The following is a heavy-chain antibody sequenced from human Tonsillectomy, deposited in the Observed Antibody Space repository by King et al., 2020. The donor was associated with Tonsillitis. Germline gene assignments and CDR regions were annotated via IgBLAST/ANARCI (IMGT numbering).Heavy chain of an antibody. CDR2: LYYRGTI. V-gene: IGHV4-39*02. Sequence: VQLQESGPGVVKPWETLSLTCTVSGGSISSSGHSSAWTRQPPGKGLEWIGNLYYRGTIFYNPSITSRSPISGGPPENRFSLQVSAVTAAATAVYFCARSVSGSFDYWGQGALVTVPS. CDR3: ARSVSGSFDY. CDR1: GGSISSSGHS. D-gene: IGHD1-26*01. J-gene: IGHJ4*02.